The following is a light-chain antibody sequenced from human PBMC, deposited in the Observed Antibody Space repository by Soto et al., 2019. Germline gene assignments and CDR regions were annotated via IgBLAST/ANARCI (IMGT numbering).Light chain of an antibody. CDR3: HQYYSSIT. CDR2: GSS. V-gene: IGKV3-20*01. Sequence: EIVLTQSPGTLSLSPGERATLSCRASQDVDSNFLAWYQQRPGQAPWLLIYGSSRRATGIPDRFSGSGSGTDFTLTISRVGPEDIAVYFCHQYYSSITFGGGTKVEVK. J-gene: IGKJ4*01. CDR1: QDVDSNF.